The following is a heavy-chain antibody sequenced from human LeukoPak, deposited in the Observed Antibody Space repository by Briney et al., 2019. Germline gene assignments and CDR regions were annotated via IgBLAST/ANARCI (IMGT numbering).Heavy chain of an antibody. D-gene: IGHD3-3*01. J-gene: IGHJ4*02. CDR3: ARDGAAYGDFWGSYPREPFDY. CDR2: ISAAGDSI. V-gene: IGHV3-11*04. CDR1: VFTFSDYY. Sequence: GGSLRLSCAASVFTFSDYYMSWIRQAPGKGLEWVSYISAAGDSIYYADSLKGRFIVSRDNAKNSLSLQMNNLRAEDTAVYSCARDGAAYGDFWGSYPREPFDYWGQGTLVTVSS.